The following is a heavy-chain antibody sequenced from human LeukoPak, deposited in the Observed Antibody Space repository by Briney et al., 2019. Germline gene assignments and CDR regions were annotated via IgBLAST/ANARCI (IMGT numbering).Heavy chain of an antibody. V-gene: IGHV4-34*01. D-gene: IGHD3-22*01. CDR1: GGSFSGYY. J-gene: IGHJ4*02. Sequence: SETLSLTCAVYGGSFSGYYWSWIRQPPGMGLEWIGEINHSGSTNYNPSLKSRVTISVDTSKNQFSLKLNSVTAADTAVYYCARGTVNYYDSSGYYSPFDYWGQGTLVTVSS. CDR2: INHSGST. CDR3: ARGTVNYYDSSGYYSPFDY.